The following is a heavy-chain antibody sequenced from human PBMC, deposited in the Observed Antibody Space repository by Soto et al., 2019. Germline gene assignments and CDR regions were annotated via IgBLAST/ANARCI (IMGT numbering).Heavy chain of an antibody. CDR3: ASSGANWNYYYMDV. J-gene: IGHJ6*03. CDR2: INHSGST. CDR1: GGSFSGYY. Sequence: PSETLSLTCAVYGGSFSGYYWSWIRQPPGKGLEWTGEINHSGSTNYNPSLKSRVTISVDTFKNQFSLKLSSVTAADTAVYYCASSGANWNYYYMDVWGKGTTVTVSS. D-gene: IGHD1-20*01. V-gene: IGHV4-34*01.